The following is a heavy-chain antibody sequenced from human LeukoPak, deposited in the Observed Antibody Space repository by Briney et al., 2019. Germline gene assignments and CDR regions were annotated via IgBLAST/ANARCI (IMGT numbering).Heavy chain of an antibody. D-gene: IGHD6-19*01. CDR2: IYTSGST. CDR3: ARAQSSGWLLDY. V-gene: IGHV4-61*02. Sequence: SQTLSLTCTVSGGSISSGSYYCSWIRQPAGKGLEWIGRIYTSGSTNYNPPLKSRVTISVDTSKNQFSLKLSSVTAADTAVYYCARAQSSGWLLDYWGQGTLVTVSS. CDR1: GGSISSGSYY. J-gene: IGHJ4*02.